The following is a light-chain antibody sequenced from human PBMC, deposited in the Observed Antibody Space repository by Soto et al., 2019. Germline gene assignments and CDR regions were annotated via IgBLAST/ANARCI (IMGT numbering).Light chain of an antibody. V-gene: IGKV1-6*01. CDR3: LQDYNSPPS. CDR2: AAS. Sequence: ATQMTQSPSSLSASVGDRVTITCRASQDIGNDLGWYQQKPGKAPNLLIYAASSLQSGVPSRFSGSGSGTDFTLTISSLQPEDWATYYGLQDYNSPPSFGPGTRVEIK. CDR1: QDIGND. J-gene: IGKJ1*01.